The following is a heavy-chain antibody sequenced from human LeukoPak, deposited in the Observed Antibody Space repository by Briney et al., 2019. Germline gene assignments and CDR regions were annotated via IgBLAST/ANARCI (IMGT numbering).Heavy chain of an antibody. CDR1: GYTFTDYY. V-gene: IGHV1-2*02. D-gene: IGHD2-2*01. Sequence: ASVKVSCKASGYTFTDYYMHWVRPAPRQGFEWMGWINPNDGDTNYAQKFQGRVTMTRDTSISTAHMEVSRLRSDDTAVYYCARANFLYCSSSTCLFDYWGQGTLVTVSS. CDR3: ARANFLYCSSSTCLFDY. CDR2: INPNDGDT. J-gene: IGHJ4*02.